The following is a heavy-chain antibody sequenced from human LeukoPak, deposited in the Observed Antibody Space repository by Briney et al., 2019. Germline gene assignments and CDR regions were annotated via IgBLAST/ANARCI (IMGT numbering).Heavy chain of an antibody. CDR2: IYPGDSDT. J-gene: IGHJ3*02. CDR1: VSRFTSYW. V-gene: IGHV5-51*01. Sequence: GESLKISCKGSVSRFTSYWIGWVRQMPGKGLEWMGIIYPGDSDTRYSPSFQGQVTISADKSISTAYLQWSSLKASDTAMYYCARHYYYDSSGSYAFDIWGQGTMVTVSS. D-gene: IGHD3-22*01. CDR3: ARHYYYDSSGSYAFDI.